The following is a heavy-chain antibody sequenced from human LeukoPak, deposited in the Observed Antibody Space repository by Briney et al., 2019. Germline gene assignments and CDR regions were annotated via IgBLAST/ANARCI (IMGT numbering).Heavy chain of an antibody. V-gene: IGHV4-59*12. CDR1: GGSISSYY. D-gene: IGHD3-10*02. J-gene: IGHJ3*01. CDR3: ARSSPSYYGRAEL. CDR2: IYYSGST. Sequence: PSETLSLTCTVSGGSISSYYWSWIRQPPGKGLEWIGYIYYSGSTNYNPSLKSRVTMSVDTSKNQFSLKLSSVTAADTAVYYCARSSPSYYGRAELWGQGTMVTVSS.